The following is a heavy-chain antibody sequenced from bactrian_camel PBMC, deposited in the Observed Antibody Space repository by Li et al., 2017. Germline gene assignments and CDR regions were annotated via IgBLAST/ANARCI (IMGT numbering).Heavy chain of an antibody. CDR3: TTLLRVDPNF. J-gene: IGHJ3*01. Sequence: VQLVESGGGLVQPGGSLNLSCVASGFTFTTPALSWVRQAPGKELEWVSSIGTEGDTLYADSVKGRFTISRDNAKNTVYLQMNVLKSEDTALYYCTTLLRVDPNFWGRGTLVTVS. CDR1: GFTFTTPA. V-gene: IGHV3S35*01. CDR2: IGTEGDT. D-gene: IGHD5*01.